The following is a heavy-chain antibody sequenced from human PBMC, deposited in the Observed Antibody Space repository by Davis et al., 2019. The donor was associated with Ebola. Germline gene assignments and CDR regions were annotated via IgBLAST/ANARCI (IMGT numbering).Heavy chain of an antibody. CDR1: GYSFTSYW. CDR2: IYPGDSDT. V-gene: IGHV5-51*01. J-gene: IGHJ4*02. CDR3: ARNYYDSSGYYLLNFDY. D-gene: IGHD3-22*01. Sequence: GESLKISCKGSGYSFTSYWIGWVRQMPGRGLEWMGIIYPGDSDTRYSPSFQGQVTISADKSISTAYLQWSSLKASDTAMYYCARNYYDSSGYYLLNFDYWGQGTLVTVSS.